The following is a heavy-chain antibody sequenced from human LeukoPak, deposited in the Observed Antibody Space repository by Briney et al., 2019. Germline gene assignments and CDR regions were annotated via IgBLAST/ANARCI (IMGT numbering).Heavy chain of an antibody. CDR1: SGSISSGSYY. D-gene: IGHD3-10*01. Sequence: SETLSLTCTVSSGSISSGSYYWSWIRQPAGKGLEWIGRIYTSGSTNYNPSLKSRVTISVDTSKNQFSLKLSSVTAADTAVYYCARSLYYYGSDSFDIWGQGTMVTVSS. V-gene: IGHV4-61*02. J-gene: IGHJ3*02. CDR3: ARSLYYYGSDSFDI. CDR2: IYTSGST.